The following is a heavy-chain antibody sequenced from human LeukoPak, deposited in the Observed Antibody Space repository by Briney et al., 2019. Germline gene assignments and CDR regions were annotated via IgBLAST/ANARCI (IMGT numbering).Heavy chain of an antibody. CDR3: ARDLGYYDSDDYYRGAEYFQH. J-gene: IGHJ1*01. D-gene: IGHD3-22*01. V-gene: IGHV4-34*01. CDR2: INHSGST. CDR1: GGSFSGYY. Sequence: PSETLSLTCAVYGGSFSGYYWSWIRQPPGKGLEWIGEINHSGSTNYNPSLKSRVTISVDTSKNQFSLKLSSVTAADTAVYYCARDLGYYDSDDYYRGAEYFQHWGQGTLVTVSS.